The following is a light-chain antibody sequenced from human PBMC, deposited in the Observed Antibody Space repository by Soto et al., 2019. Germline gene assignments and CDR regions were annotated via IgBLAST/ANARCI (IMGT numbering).Light chain of an antibody. Sequence: NFMLTQPHSVSESPGKTVSISCTRSSGSIASNYVQWYQQRPGSGPTTVIYEYNQRPSGVPDRFSGSIDSSSNSASLTISGLKTEDEADYYCQSYDSYRKVFGGGTKLTVL. CDR3: QSYDSYRKV. CDR2: EYN. J-gene: IGLJ2*01. CDR1: SGSIASNY. V-gene: IGLV6-57*04.